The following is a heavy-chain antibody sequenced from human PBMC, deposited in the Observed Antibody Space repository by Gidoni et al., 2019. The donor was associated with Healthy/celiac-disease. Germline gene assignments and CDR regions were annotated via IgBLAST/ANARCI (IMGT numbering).Heavy chain of an antibody. Sequence: EVQLVESGGGLVQPGRSLRVSCEASGFTFDEYAMHWVRQAPGEGLAWVAGISWNSGNICDADSVKGRFTISRDNANNSLYLEMNRLRAEDTALYYCAQDGYMTPDGRRGDFDYWGQGTLVTVSS. J-gene: IGHJ4*02. D-gene: IGHD6-13*01. CDR2: ISWNSGNI. V-gene: IGHV3-9*01. CDR1: GFTFDEYA. CDR3: AQDGYMTPDGRRGDFDY.